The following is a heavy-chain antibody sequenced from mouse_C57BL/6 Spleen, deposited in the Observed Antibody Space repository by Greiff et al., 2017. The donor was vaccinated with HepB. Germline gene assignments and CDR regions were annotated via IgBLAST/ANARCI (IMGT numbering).Heavy chain of an antibody. CDR1: GFTFSDYG. V-gene: IGHV5-17*01. Sequence: EVNLVESGGGLVKPGGSLKLSCAASGFTFSDYGMHWVRQAPEKGLEWVAYISSGSSTIYYAETVKGRFTISRDNAKNTLFLQMTSLRSEDTAMYYCASGFCSNYFYAMDYWGQRTSVTVSS. CDR3: ASGFCSNYFYAMDY. J-gene: IGHJ4*01. D-gene: IGHD2-5*01. CDR2: ISSGSSTI.